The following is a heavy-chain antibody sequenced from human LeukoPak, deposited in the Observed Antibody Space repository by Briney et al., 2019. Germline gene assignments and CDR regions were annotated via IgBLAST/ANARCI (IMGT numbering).Heavy chain of an antibody. CDR3: ATGYMAFAPYYFDY. D-gene: IGHD1-14*01. Sequence: RASVKVSCKVSGYTLTELSMHWVRQAPGKGLEWMGGFDPEDGETIYAQKFQGRVTMTEDTSTDTAYMELSSLRSEDTAVYYCATGYMAFAPYYFDYWGQGTPVTVSS. CDR1: GYTLTELS. V-gene: IGHV1-24*01. CDR2: FDPEDGET. J-gene: IGHJ4*02.